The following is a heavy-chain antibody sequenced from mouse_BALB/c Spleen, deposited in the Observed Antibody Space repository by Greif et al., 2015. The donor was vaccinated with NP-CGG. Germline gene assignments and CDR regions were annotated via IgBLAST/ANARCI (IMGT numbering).Heavy chain of an antibody. V-gene: IGHV14-4*02. J-gene: IGHJ2*01. D-gene: IGHD1-1*01. CDR3: NADYGSSYSYYFDY. CDR2: IDPENGDT. CDR1: GFNIKDYY. Sequence: VQLQQSGAELVRSGASVKLSCTASGFNIKDYYMHWVKQRPEQGLEWIGWIDPENGDTEYAPKFQGKATMTADTSSNTAYLQLSSLTSEDTAVYYCNADYGSSYSYYFDYWGQGTTLTVSS.